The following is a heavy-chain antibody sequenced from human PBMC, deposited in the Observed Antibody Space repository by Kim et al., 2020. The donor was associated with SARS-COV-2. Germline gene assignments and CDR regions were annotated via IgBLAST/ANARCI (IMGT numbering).Heavy chain of an antibody. CDR3: ARDRWLANYPGTYYYYGMDV. D-gene: IGHD1-26*01. CDR2: IIPIFGTA. CDR1: GGTFSSYA. V-gene: IGHV1-69*13. J-gene: IGHJ6*02. Sequence: SVKVSCKASGGTFSSYAISWVRQAPGQGLEWMGGIIPIFGTANYAQKFQGRVTITADESTSTAYMELSSLRSEDTAVYYCARDRWLANYPGTYYYYGMDVWGQGTTVTVSS.